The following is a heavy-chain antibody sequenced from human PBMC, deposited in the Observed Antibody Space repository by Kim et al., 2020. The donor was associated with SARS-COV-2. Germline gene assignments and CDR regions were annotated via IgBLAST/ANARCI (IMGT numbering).Heavy chain of an antibody. J-gene: IGHJ6*01. V-gene: IGHV3-53*04. Sequence: GGSLRLSCRASEFSVINNYMSWVRQAPGKGLEWVSIIYRGGNTYYADSVKGRFTISRHNSGNVVYLQMNSLRTEDTAVYFCARDSPIGDSYNGMDVWGHGTTVIVSS. CDR1: EFSVINNY. D-gene: IGHD2-21*01. CDR3: ARDSPIGDSYNGMDV. CDR2: IYRGGNT.